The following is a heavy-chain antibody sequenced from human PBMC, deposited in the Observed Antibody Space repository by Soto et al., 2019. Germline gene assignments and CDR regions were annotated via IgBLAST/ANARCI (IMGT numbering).Heavy chain of an antibody. CDR3: TTDPHSTGTKY. Sequence: ASGSLRLSCAASGFSFSDAWMTWVRQAPGAGLEWVGHIKSKTDGGTTDYAAPVKGRFTISRDASKTTVYLQMNSLRTEDTAVYYCTTDPHSTGTKYWGQGTLVTVSS. J-gene: IGHJ4*02. V-gene: IGHV3-15*01. CDR1: GFSFSDAW. CDR2: IKSKTDGGTT. D-gene: IGHD1-1*01.